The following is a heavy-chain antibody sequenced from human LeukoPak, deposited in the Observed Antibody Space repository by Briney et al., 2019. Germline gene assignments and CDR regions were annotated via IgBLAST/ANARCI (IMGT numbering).Heavy chain of an antibody. J-gene: IGHJ4*02. CDR2: IYYSGST. V-gene: IGHV4-59*12. CDR3: ARGEGYGGNSGIDY. Sequence: NPSETLSLTCTVSGGSFSSYYWSWIRQPPGKGLEWIGYIYYSGSTNYNPSLKSRVTISVDTSKNQFSLKLTSVTAADTAVYYCARGEGYGGNSGIDYWGQGTLVTVSS. D-gene: IGHD4-23*01. CDR1: GGSFSSYY.